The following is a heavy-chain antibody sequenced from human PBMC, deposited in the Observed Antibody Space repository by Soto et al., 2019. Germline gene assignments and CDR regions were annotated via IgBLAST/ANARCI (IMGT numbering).Heavy chain of an antibody. D-gene: IGHD2-21*02. CDR1: GFTFRSCA. CDR3: ARGSTDSYPGSRIFDF. CDR2: ITDAGGDT. J-gene: IGHJ4*02. Sequence: GGSLRLSCVASGFTFRSCAMSWVRQAPGEGLEWVSTITDAGGDTKYSDSVKGRFTVSRDNSKKTLYLQMNNLRVEDSALYYYARGSTDSYPGSRIFDFWGRGTLVTVSS. V-gene: IGHV3-23*01.